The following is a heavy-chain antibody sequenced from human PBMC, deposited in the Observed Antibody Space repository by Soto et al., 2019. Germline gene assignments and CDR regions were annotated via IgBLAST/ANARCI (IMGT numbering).Heavy chain of an antibody. J-gene: IGHJ6*03. CDR1: GGSISSGGYY. CDR3: ARSLTDRVYYYYYMDV. D-gene: IGHD4-4*01. CDR2: IYYSGSI. Sequence: SETLSLTCTVSGGSISSGGYYWSWIRQHPGKGLEWIGYIYYSGSIYYNPSLKSRVTISVDTSKNQFSLKLSSVTAADTAVYYCARSLTDRVYYYYYMDVWGKGTTVTVSS. V-gene: IGHV4-31*03.